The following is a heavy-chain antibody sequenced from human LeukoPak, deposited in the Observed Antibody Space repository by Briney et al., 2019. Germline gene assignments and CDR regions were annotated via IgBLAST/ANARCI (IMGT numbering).Heavy chain of an antibody. CDR3: ARENGDYWYFGL. CDR1: GFTFSRSW. J-gene: IGHJ2*01. D-gene: IGHD7-27*01. CDR2: IKQDRSEK. Sequence: GGSLRLSCEVSGFTFSRSWMSWVRQAPGKGLEWVANIKQDRSEKSYVDSVRGRFTISRDNAKNSLFLQMNSLRAEDTAVYYCARENGDYWYFGLGGRGTLVTVSS. V-gene: IGHV3-7*01.